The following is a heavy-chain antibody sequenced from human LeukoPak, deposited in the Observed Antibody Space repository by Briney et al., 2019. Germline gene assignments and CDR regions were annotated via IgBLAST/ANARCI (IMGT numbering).Heavy chain of an antibody. CDR3: ARVLPSVTNWFDP. CDR1: GFTVSSNY. CDR2: IFSGGST. Sequence: GGSLRLSCTASGFTVSSNYMTWVRQAPGKGLEWVSLIFSGGSTYYADSVKGRFTISRDNSQNTLYLQMNRLRAEDTAVYYCARVLPSVTNWFDPWGRGTQVTVTS. D-gene: IGHD4-17*01. J-gene: IGHJ5*02. V-gene: IGHV3-66*01.